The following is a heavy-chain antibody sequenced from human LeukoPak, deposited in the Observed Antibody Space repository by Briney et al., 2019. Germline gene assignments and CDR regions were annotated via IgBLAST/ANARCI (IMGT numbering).Heavy chain of an antibody. D-gene: IGHD6-13*01. J-gene: IGHJ5*02. Sequence: SETLSLTCTVSGGSISSYYWSWIRQSPGKGLEWIGYIYDSGSINYSPSLKSRVTISVDTSKNHFSLRLSSVTAADTAVYYCARGIAEGNWFDPWGLGTLVTVSS. CDR3: ARGIAEGNWFDP. CDR1: GGSISSYY. V-gene: IGHV4-59*01. CDR2: IYDSGSI.